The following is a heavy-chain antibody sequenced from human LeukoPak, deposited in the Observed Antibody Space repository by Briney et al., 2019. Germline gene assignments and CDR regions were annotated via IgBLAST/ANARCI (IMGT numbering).Heavy chain of an antibody. CDR1: GYTFTSYD. Sequence: ASVKVSCKASGYTFTSYDINWVRQATGQGLEWIGWMNPNSGNAGYAQKFQGRVTMTRNTSISTAYMELSSLRSEDTAVYYCARVTILRFLEWLALRNYYYYYMDVWGKGTTVTVSS. J-gene: IGHJ6*03. D-gene: IGHD3-3*01. V-gene: IGHV1-8*01. CDR2: MNPNSGNA. CDR3: ARVTILRFLEWLALRNYYYYYMDV.